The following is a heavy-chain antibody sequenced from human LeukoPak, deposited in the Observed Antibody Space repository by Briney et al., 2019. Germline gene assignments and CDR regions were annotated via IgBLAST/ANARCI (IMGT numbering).Heavy chain of an antibody. V-gene: IGHV3-23*01. D-gene: IGHD3-22*01. CDR2: ISGSGGST. CDR3: AKAFYDSSGYSDY. CDR1: GFTFSSYA. J-gene: IGHJ4*02. Sequence: GGSLRLSCAASGFTFSSYAMSWVRQAPGKGLEWVSAISGSGGSTYYADSVKGRFTISRDNSKNTRYLQMNSLRAEDTAVYYCAKAFYDSSGYSDYWGQGTLVTVSS.